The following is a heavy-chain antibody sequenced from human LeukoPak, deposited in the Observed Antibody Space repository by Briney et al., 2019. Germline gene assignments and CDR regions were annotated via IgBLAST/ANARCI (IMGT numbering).Heavy chain of an antibody. CDR1: GGSISSGGYY. Sequence: SETLSLTCTVSGGSISSGGYYWSWIRQHPGKGLEWIGYIYYSGSTYCNPSLKSRVTISVDTSKNQFSLKLSSVTAADTAVYYCARATPGYFDYWGQGTLVTVSS. CDR3: ARATPGYFDY. V-gene: IGHV4-31*03. CDR2: IYYSGST. J-gene: IGHJ4*02.